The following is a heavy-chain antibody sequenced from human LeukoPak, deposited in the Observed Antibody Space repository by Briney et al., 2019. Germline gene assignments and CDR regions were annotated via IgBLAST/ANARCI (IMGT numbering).Heavy chain of an antibody. J-gene: IGHJ4*02. Sequence: SGGSLRLSCAASGFTFSSYSMNWVRQAPGKGLEWVSSISSSSSYIYYADSVKGRFTISRDNAKNSLYLQMNSLRAEDTAVYYCARNYYYDSSGYSPPHDYWGQGTLVTVSS. CDR1: GFTFSSYS. V-gene: IGHV3-21*01. CDR3: ARNYYYDSSGYSPPHDY. D-gene: IGHD3-22*01. CDR2: ISSSSSYI.